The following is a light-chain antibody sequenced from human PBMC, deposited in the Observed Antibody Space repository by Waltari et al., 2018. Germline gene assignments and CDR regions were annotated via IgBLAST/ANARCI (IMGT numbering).Light chain of an antibody. V-gene: IGKV3-20*01. CDR1: QSVGSSS. J-gene: IGKJ1*01. Sequence: EIVLTQSPGTASLSPGARATLSCRASQSVGSSSLAWYQQKPGQAPRLVIYRASRRATCIPDRFSGSGSGTDFSLTISRLEPEDFAVYYCQQHGTLPATFGQGTKVEIK. CDR3: QQHGTLPAT. CDR2: RAS.